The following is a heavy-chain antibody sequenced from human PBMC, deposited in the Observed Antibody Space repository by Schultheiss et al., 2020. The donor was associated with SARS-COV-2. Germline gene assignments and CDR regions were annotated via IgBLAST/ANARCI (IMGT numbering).Heavy chain of an antibody. V-gene: IGHV4-30-4*01. D-gene: IGHD1-1*01. CDR2: IYYSGST. J-gene: IGHJ4*02. CDR3: ARGLEPKY. CDR1: GGSISSSDYY. Sequence: SETLSLTCTVSGGSISSSDYYWSWIRQPPGKGLEWIGYIYYSGSTNYNPSLKSRVTISVDTSKNQFSLKLSSVTAADTAVYYCARGLEPKYWGQGTLVTVSS.